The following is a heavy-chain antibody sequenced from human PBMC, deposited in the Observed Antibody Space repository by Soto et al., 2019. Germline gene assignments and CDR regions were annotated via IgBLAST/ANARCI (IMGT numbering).Heavy chain of an antibody. CDR3: ARDNPPLGY. CDR2: INPNSGGT. V-gene: IGHV1-2*02. CDR1: GYTFTGYY. Sequence: ASVKVSCQASGYTFTGYYMHWVRQAPGQGLEWMGWINPNSGGTNYAQKFQGRVTMTRDTSMSTAYMELRSLRSDDTAVYYCARDNPPLGYWGQGTLVTVSS. J-gene: IGHJ4*02.